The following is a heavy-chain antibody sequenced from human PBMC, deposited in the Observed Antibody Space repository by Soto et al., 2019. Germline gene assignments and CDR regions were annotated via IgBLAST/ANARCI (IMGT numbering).Heavy chain of an antibody. J-gene: IGHJ4*02. CDR3: AKIVSITTTAKPKGQFDY. V-gene: IGHV4-4*02. CDR1: GDSIDSSNW. D-gene: IGHD3-22*01. CDR2: IHHSGST. Sequence: SETLSLTCAVSGDSIDSSNWWSWVRQAPGKGLEWIGEIHHSGSTNYNPSLKSRVTISVDKSKNHFSLNLSSVTAADTAVYYFAKIVSITTTAKPKGQFDYWGQGTLVSVSS.